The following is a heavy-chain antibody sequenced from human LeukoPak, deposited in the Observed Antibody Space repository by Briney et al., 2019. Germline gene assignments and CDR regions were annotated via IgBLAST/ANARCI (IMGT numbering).Heavy chain of an antibody. CDR3: ARQAYDSSGPYYFDY. CDR1: GYSFTSYW. V-gene: IGHV5-51*01. J-gene: IGHJ4*02. Sequence: GESLKISCKGSGYSFTSYWIGWVRQMPGKGLEWMGIIYPGDSDTRYSPSFQGQVTISADKSISTAYLQWSSLKASDTAMYYCARQAYDSSGPYYFDYWGQGTLVTVSS. D-gene: IGHD3-22*01. CDR2: IYPGDSDT.